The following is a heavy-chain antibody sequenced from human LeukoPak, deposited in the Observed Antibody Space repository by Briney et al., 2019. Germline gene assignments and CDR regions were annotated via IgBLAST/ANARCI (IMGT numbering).Heavy chain of an antibody. CDR1: GGSISSYY. D-gene: IGHD6-13*01. V-gene: IGHV4-4*07. J-gene: IGHJ4*02. CDR2: IYTSGST. CDR3: ARGNPSSWYFWYFDY. Sequence: ETLSLTCTASGGSISSYYWSWIRQPAGKGLEWIGRIYTSGSTNYNPSLKSRVTISVDTSKNQFSLKLSSVTAADTAVYYCARGNPSSWYFWYFDYWGQGTLVTVSS.